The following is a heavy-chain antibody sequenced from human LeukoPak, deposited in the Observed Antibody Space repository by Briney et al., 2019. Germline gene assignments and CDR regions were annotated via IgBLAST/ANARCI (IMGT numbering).Heavy chain of an antibody. CDR2: IYPGDSDT. CDR1: GYSFTSYW. Sequence: GESLKISCKGSGYSFTSYWIGWVRQMPGKGLEWMGIIYPGDSDTRYSPSFQGQVTISADKSISTAYLQWSSLKASDTAMYYCASPSGSFSGVDAFDIWGQGTMVTVSS. V-gene: IGHV5-51*01. D-gene: IGHD1-26*01. J-gene: IGHJ3*02. CDR3: ASPSGSFSGVDAFDI.